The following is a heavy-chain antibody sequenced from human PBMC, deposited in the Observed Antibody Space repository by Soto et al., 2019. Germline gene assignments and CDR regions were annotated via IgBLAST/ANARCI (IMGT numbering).Heavy chain of an antibody. D-gene: IGHD3-22*01. CDR2: IIPIFGTA. V-gene: IGHV1-69*12. CDR3: ARDREPYYYDIRRPYYFVY. J-gene: IGHJ4*02. Sequence: VQLVQSGAEVKKPGSSVKVSCKASGGTFSSYAISWVRQAPGRGLEWMGGIIPIFGTANYAQKFQGRVTITADESTSTAYTELSSLRSEDTAVYYCARDREPYYYDIRRPYYFVYWGQGTLVTVSS. CDR1: GGTFSSYA.